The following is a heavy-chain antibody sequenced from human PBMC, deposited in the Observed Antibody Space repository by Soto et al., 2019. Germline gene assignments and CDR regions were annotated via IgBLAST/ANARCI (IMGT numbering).Heavy chain of an antibody. CDR1: GYTFTYYD. V-gene: IGHV1-8*02. CDR3: ARGASPEYRFWDNPRGNWFEA. J-gene: IGHJ5*01. Sequence: QVQLVQSGAELKKPGASVRVSCKASGYTFTYYDINWVRRAAGQGLEWMGWMHPNTGVTKTDYLEKFKVRLTMTRDISIGTAYLEIHNLRSEDTAVYYCARGASPEYRFWDNPRGNWFEAWCHGTLVTVSS. D-gene: IGHD3-16*02. CDR2: MHPNTGVTKT.